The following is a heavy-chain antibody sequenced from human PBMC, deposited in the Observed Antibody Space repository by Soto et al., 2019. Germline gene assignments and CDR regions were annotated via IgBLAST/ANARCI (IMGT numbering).Heavy chain of an antibody. CDR1: GGSFSGYY. J-gene: IGHJ5*02. Sequence: PSETLSLTCAVYGGSFSGYYWSWIRQPPGKGLEWIGEINHSGSTNYNPSLKSRVTISVDTSKNQFSLKLSSVTAADTAVYYCARDYDEAGIAVPRMGGSLDPRGQGTLVTVSS. CDR3: ARDYDEAGIAVPRMGGSLDP. V-gene: IGHV4-34*01. D-gene: IGHD6-19*01. CDR2: INHSGST.